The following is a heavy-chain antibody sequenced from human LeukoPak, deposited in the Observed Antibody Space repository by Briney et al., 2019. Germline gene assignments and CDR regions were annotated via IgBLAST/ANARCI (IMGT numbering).Heavy chain of an antibody. CDR1: GYTFAGYY. V-gene: IGHV1-2*02. D-gene: IGHD1-1*01. CDR2: INPNSSGT. J-gene: IGHJ4*02. CDR3: ASRGTTGTTGNY. Sequence: ASVKVSCKASGYTFAGYYMHWVRQARGQGLEWMGWINPNSSGTNYAQKFQGRVTLTRDTSISTAYMELTRLRFDDTAVYYCASRGTTGTTGNYWGQGTLVTVSS.